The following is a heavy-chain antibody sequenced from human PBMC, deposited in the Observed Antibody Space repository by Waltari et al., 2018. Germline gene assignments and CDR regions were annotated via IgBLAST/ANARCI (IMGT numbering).Heavy chain of an antibody. D-gene: IGHD2-2*01. CDR2: VHHSGKT. CDR3: AGDRAIGLFFDY. Sequence: QVHLQESGQGLVKPSGTLSLTCAVSGDSISGNYWWSWVRQSPEKGLEWIGQVHHSGKTHYNPSLQSRFAISVDKPKNQFSLNLNSVTTADTAIYYCAGDRAIGLFFDYWGRGTLVTVSS. CDR1: GDSISGNYW. J-gene: IGHJ4*02. V-gene: IGHV4-4*02.